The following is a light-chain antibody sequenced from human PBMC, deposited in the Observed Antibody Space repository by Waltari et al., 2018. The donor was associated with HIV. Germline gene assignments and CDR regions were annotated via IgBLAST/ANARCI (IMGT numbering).Light chain of an antibody. V-gene: IGKV4-1*01. Sequence: DLVMTQSPDSLPVSLGERATINCTSSRTILFDSNNKNYLAWYQQKPGQPPKVLIYWASTRESGVPDRFSGSGSGTDFTLTISRLQPEDVAVYYCQQYFSTPPTFGQGTRVGI. CDR2: WAS. CDR3: QQYFSTPPT. CDR1: RTILFDSNNKNY. J-gene: IGKJ1*01.